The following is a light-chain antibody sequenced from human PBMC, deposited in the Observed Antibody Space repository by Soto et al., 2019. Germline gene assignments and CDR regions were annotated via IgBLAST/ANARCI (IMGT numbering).Light chain of an antibody. CDR2: KAS. CDR1: QSISTW. Sequence: DIPMTQSPSTLSASVGDRVTITCRASQSISTWLAWYQQKRGKAPKLLIYKASSLESGVPSRFSGSGSGTEFTLTISSLQPDDFATYYCQQYNSYPALTFGGGTKVEIK. J-gene: IGKJ4*01. V-gene: IGKV1-5*03. CDR3: QQYNSYPALT.